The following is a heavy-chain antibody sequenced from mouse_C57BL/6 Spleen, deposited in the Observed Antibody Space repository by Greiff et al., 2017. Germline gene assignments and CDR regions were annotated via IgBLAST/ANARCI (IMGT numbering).Heavy chain of an antibody. Sequence: QVQLQQSGAELARPGASVKMSCKASGYTFTSYTMHWVKQRPGQGLEWIGYINPSSGYTKYNQKFKDKATLTADKSSSTAYMQLSSLTSEDSAVXYCARGEGWLPRDYWGQGTTLTVSS. J-gene: IGHJ2*01. CDR1: GYTFTSYT. CDR3: ARGEGWLPRDY. V-gene: IGHV1-4*01. D-gene: IGHD2-3*01. CDR2: INPSSGYT.